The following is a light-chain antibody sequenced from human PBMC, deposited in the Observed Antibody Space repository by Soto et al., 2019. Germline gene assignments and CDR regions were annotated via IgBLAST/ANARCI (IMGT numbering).Light chain of an antibody. CDR3: QQSYNSPPT. CDR2: AAS. Sequence: DIPMTQSPSSLSASVGDAVTITCRAGHSIGTYLSWYQLKPGKPLRLLIYAASSLQTGVPSRFSGSGSGTDFTLTITGLQPEDFATYSCQQSYNSPPTFGQGTRV. J-gene: IGKJ1*01. V-gene: IGKV1-39*01. CDR1: HSIGTY.